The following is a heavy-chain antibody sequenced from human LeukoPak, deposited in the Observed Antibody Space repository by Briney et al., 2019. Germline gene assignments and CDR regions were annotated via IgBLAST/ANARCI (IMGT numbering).Heavy chain of an antibody. V-gene: IGHV3-74*01. CDR1: GFTFSSYW. J-gene: IGHJ4*02. Sequence: GGSLRLSCAASGFTFSSYWMHWVRHAPGKGLVWVSRINSDGSTTIYADSVKGRFTISRDNAKNTLYLQMNSLRAEDTAVYYCARDRGHTAIDYWGQGTLVTVSS. CDR2: INSDGSTT. D-gene: IGHD5-18*01. CDR3: ARDRGHTAIDY.